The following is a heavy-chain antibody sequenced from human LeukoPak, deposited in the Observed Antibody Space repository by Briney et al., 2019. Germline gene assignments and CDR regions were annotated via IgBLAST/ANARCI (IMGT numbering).Heavy chain of an antibody. CDR3: ARAWGGYYYYYYYMDV. V-gene: IGHV4-61*02. CDR2: IYTSGST. CDR1: GGSISSGSYY. J-gene: IGHJ6*03. Sequence: SETLSLTCTVSGGSISSGSYYWSWIRQPAGKGLEWIGRIYTSGSTNYNPSLKSRVTISVDTSKNQFSLKLSSVTAADTAVYYCARAWGGYYYYYYYMDVWGKGTTVTISS. D-gene: IGHD5-12*01.